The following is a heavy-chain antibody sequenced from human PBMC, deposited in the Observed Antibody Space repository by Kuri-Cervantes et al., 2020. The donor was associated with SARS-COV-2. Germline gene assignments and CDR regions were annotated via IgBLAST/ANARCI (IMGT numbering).Heavy chain of an antibody. CDR3: ARDRGKTGSWFDP. CDR2: IYFSGST. D-gene: IGHD2-15*01. CDR1: GGSISSGDYS. V-gene: IGHV4-30-4*08. J-gene: IGHJ5*02. Sequence: SETLSLTCTVSGGSISSGDYSWSWIRQPPGKGLEWIGHIYFSGSTYYNPSLKSRVTISVDTSKNQFSLKLSSVTAADTAVYYCARDRGKTGSWFDPWGQGTLVTVSS.